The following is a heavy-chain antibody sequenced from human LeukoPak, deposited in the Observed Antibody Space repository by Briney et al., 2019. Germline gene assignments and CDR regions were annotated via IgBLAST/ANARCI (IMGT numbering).Heavy chain of an antibody. J-gene: IGHJ4*02. CDR1: GTFSTHA. Sequence: SVKVSCKASGTFSTHALSWVRQAPGQGLEWMGRVIPMFDTVIYARKFQDRVTITTDKSTSTAYMELSSLRSEDTAVYYCARDSKTLTTEPGHFDYWGQGTLVSVSP. CDR2: VIPMFDTV. CDR3: ARDSKTLTTEPGHFDY. D-gene: IGHD4-17*01. V-gene: IGHV1-69*05.